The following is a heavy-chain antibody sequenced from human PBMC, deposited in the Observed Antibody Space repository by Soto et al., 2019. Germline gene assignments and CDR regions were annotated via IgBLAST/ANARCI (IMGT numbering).Heavy chain of an antibody. J-gene: IGHJ6*03. Sequence: QVQLVESGGGLVKPGGSLRLSCAASGFTFSDYYMSWIRQAPGKGLEWVSYISSSGSTIYYADSVKGQFTISRDNAKNSLYLQMNSLRAEDTAVYYCARAPPENQLLFFYYCYMDVWGKGTTVTVSS. CDR2: ISSSGSTI. CDR3: ARAPPENQLLFFYYCYMDV. V-gene: IGHV3-11*01. D-gene: IGHD2-2*01. CDR1: GFTFSDYY.